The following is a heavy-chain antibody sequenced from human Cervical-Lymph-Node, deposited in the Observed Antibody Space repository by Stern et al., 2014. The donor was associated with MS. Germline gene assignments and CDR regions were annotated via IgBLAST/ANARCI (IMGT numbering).Heavy chain of an antibody. V-gene: IGHV1-46*01. CDR3: ARVAVAGTAYYYYGMDV. D-gene: IGHD6-19*01. CDR1: GYTFTSYY. Sequence: VHLVESGAEVKKPGASVKVSCKTSGYTFTSYYIHWVRQAPGQGLEWMGIINPSGGSTSYAQKFQDRVPMTRDTSTSTVYMELSSLRSDDTALYYCARVAVAGTAYYYYGMDVWGQGTTVTVSS. J-gene: IGHJ6*02. CDR2: INPSGGST.